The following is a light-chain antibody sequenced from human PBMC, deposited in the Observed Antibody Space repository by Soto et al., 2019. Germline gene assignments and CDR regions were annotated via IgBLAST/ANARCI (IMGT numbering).Light chain of an antibody. CDR2: GAS. V-gene: IGKV3-20*01. CDR1: RSVSSSY. J-gene: IGKJ1*01. Sequence: ETVLTQSPGTLSLSPGERATLFCRASRSVSSSYLAWYQQKPGQAPRLLIYGASSRATGIPDRFSGGGSGTDFTLTISRLEPEDFALYYCQQYDSSPPSWTFGQGTKVEIK. CDR3: QQYDSSPPSWT.